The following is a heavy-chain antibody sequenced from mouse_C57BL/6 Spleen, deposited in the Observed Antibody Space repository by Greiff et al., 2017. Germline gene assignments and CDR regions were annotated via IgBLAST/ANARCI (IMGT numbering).Heavy chain of an antibody. V-gene: IGHV1-61*01. CDR3: EKSPTGGYFDV. Sequence: HVQLQQPGAELVRPGSSVKLSCKASGYTFTSYWMDWVKQRPGQGLEWIGNIYPSDSETHYNQKFKDKATLTVDKSSSTAYMQLSSLTSEDSAVYYCEKSPTGGYFDVWGTGTTVTVSS. J-gene: IGHJ1*03. CDR2: IYPSDSET. D-gene: IGHD1-1*01. CDR1: GYTFTSYW.